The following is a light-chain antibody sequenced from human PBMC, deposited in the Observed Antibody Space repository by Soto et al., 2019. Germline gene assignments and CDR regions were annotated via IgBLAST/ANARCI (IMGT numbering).Light chain of an antibody. CDR3: SSYSSSITPYV. J-gene: IGLJ1*01. CDR2: DVT. V-gene: IGLV2-14*03. Sequence: QSALTQPASVSGSPGQSITISCTGTSSDVGGYNFVSWYQHHPGRAPKLIIYDVTYRPSGVSNRFSGSKSGNTAFLTISGLQADDEADYYCSSYSSSITPYVLATGTKLTVL. CDR1: SSDVGGYNF.